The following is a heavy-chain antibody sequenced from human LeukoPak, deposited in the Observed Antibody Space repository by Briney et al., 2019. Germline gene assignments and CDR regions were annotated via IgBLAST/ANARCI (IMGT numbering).Heavy chain of an antibody. J-gene: IGHJ1*01. D-gene: IGHD2-2*01. CDR2: INHSGST. CDR1: GGSFSGYY. CDR3: ARDFPYCSSTSCYLGT. Sequence: SETLSLTCAVYGGSFSGYYWSWIRQPPGKGLEWIGEINHSGSTNYNPSLKSRVTMSVDTSKNQFSLKLSSVTAADTAVYYCARDFPYCSSTSCYLGTWGQGTLVTVSS. V-gene: IGHV4-34*01.